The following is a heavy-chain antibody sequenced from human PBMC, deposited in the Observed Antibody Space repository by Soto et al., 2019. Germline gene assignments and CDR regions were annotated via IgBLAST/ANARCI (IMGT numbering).Heavy chain of an antibody. D-gene: IGHD6-19*01. V-gene: IGHV3-74*01. CDR1: GFTFSSYG. CDR2: INSDGSST. J-gene: IGHJ4*02. CDR3: ARDNSGWYYFDY. Sequence: EVQLVESGGGLVQPGGSLRLSCAASGFTFSSYGMHWVRQAPGKGLVWVSRINSDGSSTSYADSVKGRFTISRDNAKNTLYLQMNSLRAEDRAVYYCARDNSGWYYFDYWGQGTLVTVSS.